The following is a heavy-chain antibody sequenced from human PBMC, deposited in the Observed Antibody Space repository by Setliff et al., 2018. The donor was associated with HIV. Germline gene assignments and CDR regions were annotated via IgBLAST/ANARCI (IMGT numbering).Heavy chain of an antibody. D-gene: IGHD3-16*02. V-gene: IGHV1-24*01. J-gene: IGHJ4*02. CDR3: ATDPGRRITFGGVIVNPDY. CDR2: FDPEDGER. CDR1: GYTLAALS. Sequence: ASVKVSCKVFGYTLAALSIHWVRQAPGKGLKWMGGFDPEDGERINAEKFQGRVTMTADTSTDTAYMALSSLTSEDTAVYYCATDPGRRITFGGVIVNPDYWGQGTLVTVSS.